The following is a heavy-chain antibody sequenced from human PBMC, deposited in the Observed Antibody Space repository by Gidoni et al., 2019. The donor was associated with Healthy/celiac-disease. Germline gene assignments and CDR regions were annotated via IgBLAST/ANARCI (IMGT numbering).Heavy chain of an antibody. CDR1: GGSISSGGYY. Sequence: QVQLQESGPGLVKPSQTLSLTCIFSGGSISSGGYYWSWIRQHPGKGLEWIGYIYYSGSTYYNPSLKSRVTISVDTSKNQFSLKLSSVTAADTAVYYCARGGHEGEYDYWGQGTLVTVSS. CDR2: IYYSGST. CDR3: ARGGHEGEYDY. D-gene: IGHD3-16*01. V-gene: IGHV4-31*03. J-gene: IGHJ4*02.